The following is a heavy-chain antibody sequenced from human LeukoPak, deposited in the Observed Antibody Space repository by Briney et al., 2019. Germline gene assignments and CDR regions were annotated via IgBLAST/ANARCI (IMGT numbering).Heavy chain of an antibody. CDR1: GFTFSSYG. CDR2: ISYDGSNK. CDR3: AKEDIVVVPAAFDY. J-gene: IGHJ4*02. Sequence: GGSLRLSCAASGFTFSSYGMHWVRQAPGKGLEWVAVISYDGSNKYYADSVKGRFTIPRDNSKNTLYLQMNSLRAEDTAVYYCAKEDIVVVPAAFDYWGQGTLVTVSS. D-gene: IGHD2-2*01. V-gene: IGHV3-30*18.